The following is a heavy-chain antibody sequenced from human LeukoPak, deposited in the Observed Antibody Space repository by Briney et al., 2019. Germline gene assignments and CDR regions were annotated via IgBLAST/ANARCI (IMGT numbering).Heavy chain of an antibody. D-gene: IGHD3-16*01. J-gene: IGHJ6*03. CDR1: GFTFSNYW. CDR3: ASMMSANYYYYKNMDV. CDR2: IKQGGSEK. Sequence: GGSLRLSCVASGFTFSNYWMNWVRQAPGKGLEWVANIKQGGSEKYYVDSVKGRFTISRDNGKNSLYLQMNSLRAEDTAVYYCASMMSANYYYYKNMDVWGKGTTVTVSS. V-gene: IGHV3-7*01.